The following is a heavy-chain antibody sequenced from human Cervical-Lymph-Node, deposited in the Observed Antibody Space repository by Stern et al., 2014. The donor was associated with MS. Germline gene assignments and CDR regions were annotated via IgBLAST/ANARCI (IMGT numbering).Heavy chain of an antibody. CDR3: ARTHYSGGNIHYLVTKPTQSPSDP. V-gene: IGHV1-69*06. J-gene: IGHJ5*02. D-gene: IGHD2-8*02. Sequence: QVQLVQSGAELKKPGSSVKVSCQAPGGTFTRYAITWVRQAPGQGLEWMGGITPIFGTAIYAQKFQGRITITADKSTTTAYLELSSLKSEDTAVYYCARTHYSGGNIHYLVTKPTQSPSDP. CDR2: ITPIFGTA. CDR1: GGTFTRYA.